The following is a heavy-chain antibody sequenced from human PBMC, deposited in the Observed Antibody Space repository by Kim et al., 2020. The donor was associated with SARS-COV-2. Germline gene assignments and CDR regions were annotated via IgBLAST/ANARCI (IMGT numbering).Heavy chain of an antibody. J-gene: IGHJ4*02. CDR3: ARASDYDILTGYKPFDY. Sequence: LKSRVTISVDTSKNQFSLKLSSVTAADTAVYYCARASDYDILTGYKPFDYWGQGTLVTVSS. V-gene: IGHV4-34*01. D-gene: IGHD3-9*01.